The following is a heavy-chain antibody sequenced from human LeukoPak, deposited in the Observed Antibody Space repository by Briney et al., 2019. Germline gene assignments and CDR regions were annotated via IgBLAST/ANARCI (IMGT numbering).Heavy chain of an antibody. CDR3: AKDLAATLDAFDI. CDR1: GFTFSTYA. D-gene: IGHD2-15*01. J-gene: IGHJ3*02. V-gene: IGHV3-23*01. CDR2: ISGSYGTT. Sequence: GGSLRLSCAASGFTFSTYAMSWVRQAPGKGLEWVSTISGSYGTTYYADSVKGRFTISRDNSKNTLYLQMNSLRAEDTALYYCAKDLAATLDAFDIWGQGTMDTVSS.